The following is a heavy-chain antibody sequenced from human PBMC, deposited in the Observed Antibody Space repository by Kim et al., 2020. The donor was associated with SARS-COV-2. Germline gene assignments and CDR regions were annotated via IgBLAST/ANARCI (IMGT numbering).Heavy chain of an antibody. Sequence: DPGKGRFTISRDNAKATRYLQMNSLSAEDTAVYYCAKDSGPTGHCFDYWGQGTLVTVSS. CDR3: AKDSGPTGHCFDY. D-gene: IGHD3-10*01. J-gene: IGHJ4*02. V-gene: IGHV3-23*01.